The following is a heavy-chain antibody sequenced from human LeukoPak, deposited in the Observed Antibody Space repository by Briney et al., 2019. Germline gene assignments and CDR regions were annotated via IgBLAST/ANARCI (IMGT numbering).Heavy chain of an antibody. CDR3: ARRIAAAGTPLGF. CDR1: GYTFTSYD. Sequence: GASVKVSCKASGYTFTSYDINRVRQATGQGLEWMGWMNPNSGNTGYAQKFQGRVTMTRNTSISTAYMELSSLRSEDTAVYYCARRIAAAGTPLGFWGQGTLVTVSS. V-gene: IGHV1-8*01. D-gene: IGHD6-13*01. J-gene: IGHJ4*02. CDR2: MNPNSGNT.